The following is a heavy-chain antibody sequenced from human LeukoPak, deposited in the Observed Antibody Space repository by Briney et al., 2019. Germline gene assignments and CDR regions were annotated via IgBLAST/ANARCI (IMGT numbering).Heavy chain of an antibody. Sequence: SETLSLTCTVSGGSISSYYWSWIRQPPGKGLEWIGYIYYSGSTNYNPSLKSRVTISVDTSKNQFSLKLSSVTAADTAVYYCARVTYDSSGYLRMRGPYYYYYMDVWGKGTTVTVSS. CDR3: ARVTYDSSGYLRMRGPYYYYYMDV. J-gene: IGHJ6*03. V-gene: IGHV4-59*01. D-gene: IGHD3-22*01. CDR1: GGSISSYY. CDR2: IYYSGST.